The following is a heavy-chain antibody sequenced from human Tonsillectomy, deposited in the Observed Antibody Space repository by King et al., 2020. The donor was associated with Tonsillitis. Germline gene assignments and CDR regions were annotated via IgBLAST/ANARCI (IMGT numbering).Heavy chain of an antibody. D-gene: IGHD1-26*01. V-gene: IGHV3-74*03. CDR1: GFSFSNYN. CDR2: INTDGSTT. CDR3: ARDREWKLYDC. J-gene: IGHJ4*02. Sequence: VQLVESGGDLVQPGGSLRLSCAASGFSFSNYNMHWVRQAPGGGLVWVSRINTDGSTTTYADSVKGRFTVSRDNAKNTLYLQMNSLRAEDTAVYYCARDREWKLYDCWGQRTLVTVS.